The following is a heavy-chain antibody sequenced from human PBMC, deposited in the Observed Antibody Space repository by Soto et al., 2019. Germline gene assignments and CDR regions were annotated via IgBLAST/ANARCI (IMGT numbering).Heavy chain of an antibody. CDR1: GYTFTSYG. D-gene: IGHD6-13*01. J-gene: IGHJ6*02. CDR3: AREQQLASYYYYYYGMDV. CDR2: ISAYNGNT. Sequence: ASVKVSCKVSGYTFTSYGISWVRQAPGQGLEWMGWISAYNGNTNYAQKLQGRVTMTTDTSTSTAYMELRSLRSDDTAVYYCAREQQLASYYYYYYGMDVWGQGTTVTVSS. V-gene: IGHV1-18*01.